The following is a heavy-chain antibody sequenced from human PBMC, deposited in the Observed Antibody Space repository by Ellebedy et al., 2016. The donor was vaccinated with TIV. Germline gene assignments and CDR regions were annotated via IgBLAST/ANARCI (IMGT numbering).Heavy chain of an antibody. CDR1: GFSSSDYY. CDR2: ISDSGSMI. Sequence: GESLKISCAASGFSSSDYYMSWIRQAPGKGLEWVSYISDSGSMIHYADPVKGRFTISRDNSKNSLYLQMNNLRAEDTAVYYCARISSGRSFYGMDVWGQGTTVTVSS. V-gene: IGHV3-11*01. CDR3: ARISSGRSFYGMDV. D-gene: IGHD6-19*01. J-gene: IGHJ6*02.